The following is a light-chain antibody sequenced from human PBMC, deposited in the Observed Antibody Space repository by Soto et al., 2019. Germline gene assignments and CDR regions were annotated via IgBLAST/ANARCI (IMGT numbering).Light chain of an antibody. CDR2: EGS. Sequence: QSVLTQPASVSGSPGQSIAISCTGTSSDVGSYNLVSWYQQHPGKAPKLMIYEGSKPPSGVSNRFSGSKSGNTASLTISGLQAEDEADYYCCSYAGSSTSYVFGTGTKVTVL. CDR1: SSDVGSYNL. V-gene: IGLV2-23*01. CDR3: CSYAGSSTSYV. J-gene: IGLJ1*01.